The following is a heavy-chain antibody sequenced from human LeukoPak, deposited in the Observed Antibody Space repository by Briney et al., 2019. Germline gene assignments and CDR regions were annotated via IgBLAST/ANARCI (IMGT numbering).Heavy chain of an antibody. Sequence: ASVKVSCKASGYTFTSYGISWVRQAPGQGLEWMGWISAYNGNTNYAQKLQGRVTMTTDTSTSTAYMELRSLRSDDTAVYYCARGLTGGYYGSGSYHYYYYMDVWGKGTTVTVSS. V-gene: IGHV1-18*01. CDR1: GYTFTSYG. J-gene: IGHJ6*03. CDR3: ARGLTGGYYGSGSYHYYYYMDV. CDR2: ISAYNGNT. D-gene: IGHD3-10*01.